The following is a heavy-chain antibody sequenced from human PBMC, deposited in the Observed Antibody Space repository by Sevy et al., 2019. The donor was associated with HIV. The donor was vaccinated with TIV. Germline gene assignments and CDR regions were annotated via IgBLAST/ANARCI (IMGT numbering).Heavy chain of an antibody. CDR2: INQNGSEI. Sequence: GGSLRLSCVVSGLTFSNYWMSWVRQAPGKGLEWVANINQNGSEIYSVDSVKGRFTFSRDNAKNSVYLQMNSLRAEDTAGYYCAINSDYGMDAWGQGTTVTVSS. D-gene: IGHD4-4*01. CDR1: GLTFSNYW. V-gene: IGHV3-7*01. CDR3: AINSDYGMDA. J-gene: IGHJ6*02.